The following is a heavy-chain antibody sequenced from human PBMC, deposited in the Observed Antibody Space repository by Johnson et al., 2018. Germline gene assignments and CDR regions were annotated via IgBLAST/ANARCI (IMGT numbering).Heavy chain of an antibody. Sequence: EEQLVQAGGGLVQPGGSLRLSCAASGFTFSNYWMSWVRQAPGKGLEWVANIKQDGSEKYYVDSVKGRFTISRDNAKNSLYLQMNTLRAEDTAVYLCASRYYDSSGYFAYFQHWGQGTLVTVSS. J-gene: IGHJ1*01. D-gene: IGHD3-22*01. V-gene: IGHV3-7*01. CDR2: IKQDGSEK. CDR1: GFTFSNYW. CDR3: ASRYYDSSGYFAYFQH.